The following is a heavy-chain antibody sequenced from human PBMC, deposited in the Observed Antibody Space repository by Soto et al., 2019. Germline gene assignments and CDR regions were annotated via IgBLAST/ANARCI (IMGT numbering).Heavy chain of an antibody. CDR3: ANYGDYYYYYGMDV. CDR2: INHSGST. Sequence: QVQLQQWGAGLLKPSETLSLTCAVYGGSFSGYYWSWIRQPPGKGLEWIGEINHSGSTNYNPSLKSRVTISVDTSKNQFSLKLSSVTAADTAVYYCANYGDYYYYYGMDVWGQGTTVTVSS. CDR1: GGSFSGYY. J-gene: IGHJ6*02. V-gene: IGHV4-34*01. D-gene: IGHD4-17*01.